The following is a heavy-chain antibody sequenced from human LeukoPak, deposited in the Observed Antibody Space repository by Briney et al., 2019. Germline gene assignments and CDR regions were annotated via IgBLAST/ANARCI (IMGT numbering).Heavy chain of an antibody. CDR3: ARQYCSGGSCYSPGRRAFDI. CDR1: GGSLSGYY. D-gene: IGHD2-15*01. CDR2: INHSGST. Sequence: SETLSLTCAVYGGSLSGYYWSWIRQPPGKGLEWIGEINHSGSTNYNPSLKSRVTISVDTSKNQFSLKLSSVTAADTAVYYCARQYCSGGSCYSPGRRAFDIWGQGTMVTVSS. V-gene: IGHV4-34*01. J-gene: IGHJ3*02.